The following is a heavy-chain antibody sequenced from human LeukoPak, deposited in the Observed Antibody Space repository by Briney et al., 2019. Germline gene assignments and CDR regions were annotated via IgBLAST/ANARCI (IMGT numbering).Heavy chain of an antibody. J-gene: IGHJ4*02. CDR2: IYTSGST. V-gene: IGHV4-4*07. CDR3: ARASGVRGVILFDY. CDR1: GGSISSYY. Sequence: PSETLSLTCTVSGGSISSYYWSWIRQPAGKGLEWIGRIYTSGSTNYNPSLKSRVTKSVDTSKNQFSLKLSSVTAADTAVYYCARASGVRGVILFDYWGQGTLVTVSS. D-gene: IGHD3-10*01.